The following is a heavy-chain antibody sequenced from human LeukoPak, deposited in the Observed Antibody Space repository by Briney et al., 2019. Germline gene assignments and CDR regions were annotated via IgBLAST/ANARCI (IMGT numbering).Heavy chain of an antibody. CDR1: GGSISSSSYY. V-gene: IGHV4-39*07. CDR3: ARRAAMATIDY. J-gene: IGHJ4*02. D-gene: IGHD5-24*01. CDR2: IYYSGGT. Sequence: SETLSLTCTVSGGSISSSSYYWGWIRQPPGKGLEWIGGIYYSGGTYYNPSLKSRVTISLATSKNQFSLNLSSVTAADTAVYYCARRAAMATIDYWGQGTLVTVSS.